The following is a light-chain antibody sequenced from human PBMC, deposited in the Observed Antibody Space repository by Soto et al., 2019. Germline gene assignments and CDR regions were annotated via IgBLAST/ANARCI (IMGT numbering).Light chain of an antibody. CDR1: QSVSSSY. V-gene: IGKV3-20*01. CDR3: QQYGSSLTWT. J-gene: IGKJ1*01. Sequence: EIVLTHSPGALSLSPGERATLSCRVSQSVSSSYLAWYQQKPGQAPRLLIYGASSRATGIPDRFSGSGSGTDFTLTISRLEPEDFAVYYCQQYGSSLTWTFGQGTKVDIK. CDR2: GAS.